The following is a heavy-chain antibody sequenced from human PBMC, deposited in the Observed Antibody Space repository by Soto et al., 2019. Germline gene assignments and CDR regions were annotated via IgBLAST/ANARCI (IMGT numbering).Heavy chain of an antibody. CDR1: GYSFTSYW. CDR3: ARQRSPYYYDSSGYPDPFDY. CDR2: IDPSDSYT. D-gene: IGHD3-22*01. J-gene: IGHJ4*02. V-gene: IGHV5-10-1*01. Sequence: GESLKISCKGSGYSFTSYWISWVRQMPGKGLEWMGRIDPSDSYTNYSPSFQGHVTISADKSISTAYLQWSSLKASDTAMYYCARQRSPYYYDSSGYPDPFDYWGQGTMVTVS.